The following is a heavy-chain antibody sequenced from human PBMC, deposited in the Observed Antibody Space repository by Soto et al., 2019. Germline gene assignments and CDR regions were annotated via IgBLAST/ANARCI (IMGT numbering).Heavy chain of an antibody. CDR3: ADIGGYDSVGGAY. CDR1: GFTFSAYG. V-gene: IGHV3-33*05. J-gene: IGHJ4*02. Sequence: QVQLVESGGGVVQPGKSLRLSCAASGFTFSAYGMHWVRQAPGKGLEWVTFISFNGKNTDYADSVKGRFTVSRDNARNTLYLQMTSLRVEDTAVYYCADIGGYDSVGGAYWGQGALVTVSS. CDR2: ISFNGKNT. D-gene: IGHD3-16*01.